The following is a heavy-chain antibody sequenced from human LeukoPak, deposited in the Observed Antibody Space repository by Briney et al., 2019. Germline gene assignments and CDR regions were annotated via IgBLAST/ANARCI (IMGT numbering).Heavy chain of an antibody. D-gene: IGHD6-13*01. V-gene: IGHV1-24*01. CDR2: FDPEDGET. J-gene: IGHJ4*02. CDR3: ASVSSLRVYYFDY. Sequence: ASVKVSRQVSGYTLTELSMHWVRQAPGKGLEWVGGFDPEDGETIYAQKFQGRVTITEDTFTDTAYIELSSLRSEDPAVYYCASVSSLRVYYFDYLGQGTLVTVSS. CDR1: GYTLTELS.